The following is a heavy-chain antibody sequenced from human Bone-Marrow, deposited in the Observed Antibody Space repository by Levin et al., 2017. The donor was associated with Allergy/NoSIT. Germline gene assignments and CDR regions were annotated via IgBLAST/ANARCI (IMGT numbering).Heavy chain of an antibody. V-gene: IGHV3-48*03. D-gene: IGHD1-26*01. CDR1: GFTFSSYE. CDR2: ISSTGSII. J-gene: IGHJ4*02. Sequence: GESLKISCAASGFTFSSYEMRWVRQAPGKGLEWVSSISSTGSIINYANSVKGRFTISRDNAKNSLYLQMNSLRAEDTAVYYCAGRADYWGQGTLVTVSS. CDR3: AGRADY.